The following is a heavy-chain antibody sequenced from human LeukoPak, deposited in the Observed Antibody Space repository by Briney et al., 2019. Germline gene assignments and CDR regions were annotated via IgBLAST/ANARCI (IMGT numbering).Heavy chain of an antibody. J-gene: IGHJ6*03. Sequence: PSETLSLTCTVSGGSISSYYWSWIRQPPGKGLEWIGYIYYSGSTNYNPSLKSRVTISVDTSKNQFSLKLSSVTAADTAVYYCASSITMVRGALYYMDVWGKGTTVTISS. CDR1: GGSISSYY. CDR3: ASSITMVRGALYYMDV. V-gene: IGHV4-59*01. D-gene: IGHD3-10*01. CDR2: IYYSGST.